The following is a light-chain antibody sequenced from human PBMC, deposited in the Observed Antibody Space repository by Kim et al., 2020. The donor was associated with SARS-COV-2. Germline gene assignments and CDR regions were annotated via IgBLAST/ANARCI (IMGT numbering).Light chain of an antibody. Sequence: IVLTQSPGTLSLSPGERATLSCRASQSVSSMYLAWYQQKPGQAPRLLIYGASSRATGIPDRFSGSGSGTDFTLTISRLEPEDCAVDYCQQYENSPWTFGQGTKVDIK. J-gene: IGKJ1*01. CDR2: GAS. CDR3: QQYENSPWT. V-gene: IGKV3-20*01. CDR1: QSVSSMY.